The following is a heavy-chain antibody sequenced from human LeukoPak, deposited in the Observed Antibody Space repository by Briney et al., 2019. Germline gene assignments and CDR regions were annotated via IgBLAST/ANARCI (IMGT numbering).Heavy chain of an antibody. V-gene: IGHV4-34*01. CDR3: ARGRTSCWTH. J-gene: IGHJ4*02. CDR1: GGSFSGYY. Sequence: SETLSLTCAVYGGSFSGYYWSWIRQPPGKGLEWIGEINHSGGTNYNPSLKSRVTISVDTSKNQFSLKLSSVTAADTAVYYCARGRTSCWTHWGQGTLVTVSS. CDR2: INHSGGT. D-gene: IGHD2-2*01.